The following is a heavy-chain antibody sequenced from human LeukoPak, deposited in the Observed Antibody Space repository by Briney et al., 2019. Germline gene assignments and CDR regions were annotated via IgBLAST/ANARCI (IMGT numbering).Heavy chain of an antibody. Sequence: SQTLALTCGISGDSVSSNSAAWHWIRQSPSRGLEWLGRTYYKSKWYNDYAVSVKSRITINPDTSENQFSLHLNSVTPEDTAVYYCARESGSYSSSYGFDSWGQGTLVTVSS. CDR3: ARESGSYSSSYGFDS. CDR1: GDSVSSNSAA. D-gene: IGHD6-6*01. CDR2: TYYKSKWYN. V-gene: IGHV6-1*01. J-gene: IGHJ4*02.